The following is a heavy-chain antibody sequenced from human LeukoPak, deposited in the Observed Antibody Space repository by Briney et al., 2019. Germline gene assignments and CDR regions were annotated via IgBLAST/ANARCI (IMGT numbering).Heavy chain of an antibody. Sequence: GGSLRLSCAASGFTFSSYSMNWVRQAPGKGLEWVSSISSSSSYIYYADSVKGRFTISRDNAKNSLYLQMNSLRAEDTAVYYCARDLRYCSSTSCYTLKGFDIWGQGTMVTVSS. CDR3: ARDLRYCSSTSCYTLKGFDI. CDR2: ISSSSSYI. V-gene: IGHV3-21*01. J-gene: IGHJ3*02. CDR1: GFTFSSYS. D-gene: IGHD2-2*02.